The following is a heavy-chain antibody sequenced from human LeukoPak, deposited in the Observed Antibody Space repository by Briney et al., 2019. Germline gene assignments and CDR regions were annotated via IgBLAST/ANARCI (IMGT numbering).Heavy chain of an antibody. CDR3: AGLDSTGYIFDY. D-gene: IGHD3-22*01. V-gene: IGHV4-39*07. CDR1: GASISSNDYY. CDR2: FYYSGGT. J-gene: IGHJ4*02. Sequence: SETLFLTCTVSGASISSNDYYWGWIRQPPGKGLEWIGNFYYSGGTYYNPSLKSPVAISVDTSTNQFSLKLNSVTAADTAAYYCAGLDSTGYIFDYWGQGILVTVSS.